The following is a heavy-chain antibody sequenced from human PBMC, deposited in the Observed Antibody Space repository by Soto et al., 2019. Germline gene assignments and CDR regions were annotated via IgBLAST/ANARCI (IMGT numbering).Heavy chain of an antibody. V-gene: IGHV3-33*01. CDR1: GFTFSSYG. D-gene: IGHD3-3*01. CDR3: ARLGGTTYYDFWSGYHDAFDS. Sequence: GGSLRLSCAASGFTFSSYGMHWVRQAPGKGLEWVAVIWYDGSNKYYADSVKGRFTISRDNSKNTLYLQMNSLRAEDTAVYYCARLGGTTYYDFWSGYHDAFDSWGQGTMVPVAS. CDR2: IWYDGSNK. J-gene: IGHJ3*02.